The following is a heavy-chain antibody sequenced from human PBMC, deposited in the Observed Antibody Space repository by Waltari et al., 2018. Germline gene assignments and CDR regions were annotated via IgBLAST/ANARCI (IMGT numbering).Heavy chain of an antibody. J-gene: IGHJ4*02. D-gene: IGHD2-8*02. CDR3: TRQVLGYCTSAACRRLES. Sequence: QVHLQESGPGLVKPSETLSLTCDVSGYSITSAFYWGWCRQAPGKGLEWIATIYHDGTTFYNPSLMSQVTISMDTSKNQVSLKLKSVTAADTATYYCTRQVLGYCTSAACRRLESWGQGTLVTVSS. V-gene: IGHV4-38-2*01. CDR1: GYSITSAFY. CDR2: IYHDGTT.